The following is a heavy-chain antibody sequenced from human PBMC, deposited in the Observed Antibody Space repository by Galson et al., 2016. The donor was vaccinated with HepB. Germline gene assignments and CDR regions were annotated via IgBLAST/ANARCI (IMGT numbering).Heavy chain of an antibody. CDR3: AREDRSLWYPLFDL. J-gene: IGHJ4*02. V-gene: IGHV4-4*07. D-gene: IGHD6-13*01. CDR2: IYSSGTS. Sequence: ETLSLTCTVSEDSMSDYFWSWIRQPAGKGLEWIGRIYSSGTSNYNPSLKSRVTMSLDTSKNHISLRLTSVTAADTAIYYCAREDRSLWYPLFDLWGRGTLITVSP. CDR1: EDSMSDYF.